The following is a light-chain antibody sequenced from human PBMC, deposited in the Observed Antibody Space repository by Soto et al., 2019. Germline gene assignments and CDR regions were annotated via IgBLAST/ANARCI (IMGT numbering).Light chain of an antibody. J-gene: IGKJ1*01. V-gene: IGKV1-39*01. Sequence: IEVTQSPSSLAASLGXRVTITCRASQTIGTYVNWYRQKSGAAPELLIYDASTLQSGVPSRFRGGASGTDFTLTISSLQLDDFATYYCQHSYNTPLTFRQGTKVDIK. CDR1: QTIGTY. CDR2: DAS. CDR3: QHSYNTPLT.